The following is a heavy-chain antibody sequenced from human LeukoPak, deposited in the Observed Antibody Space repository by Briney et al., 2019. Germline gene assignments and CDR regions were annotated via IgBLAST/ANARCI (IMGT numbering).Heavy chain of an antibody. CDR1: GFTFSSYA. V-gene: IGHV3-64D*06. CDR2: ISSNGGST. J-gene: IGHJ4*02. D-gene: IGHD6-19*01. CDR3: VKDHGIAVAEDCFDY. Sequence: PGGSLRLSCSASGFTFSSYAMHWVRQAPGKGLEYVSAISSNGGSTYYADSVKGRFTISRDNSKNTLLLQMSSLRAEDTAVYYCVKDHGIAVAEDCFDYWGQGTLVTVSS.